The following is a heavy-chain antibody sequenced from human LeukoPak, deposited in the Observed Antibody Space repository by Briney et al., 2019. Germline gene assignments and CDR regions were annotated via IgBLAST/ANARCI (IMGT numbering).Heavy chain of an antibody. V-gene: IGHV3-30*04. CDR3: ARAQLGFDY. CDR1: GFTFSNYA. D-gene: IGHD6-13*01. CDR2: ISYDGSNK. J-gene: IGHJ4*02. Sequence: GRSLRLSCAASGFTFSNYAMHWVRQAPGKGLEWVAVISYDGSNKYYADSVKGRFTISRDNSRNTLYLQVNSLRAEDMAVYYCARAQLGFDYWGQGTLVTVPS.